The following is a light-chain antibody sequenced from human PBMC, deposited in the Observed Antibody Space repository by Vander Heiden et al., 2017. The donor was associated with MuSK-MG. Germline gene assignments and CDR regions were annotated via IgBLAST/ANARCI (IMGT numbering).Light chain of an antibody. V-gene: IGLV1-40*01. Sequence: SVLTQPPSVSGTPGQRVTISCIGSSSNIGARFDVHWYQQFPGAAPKFILSGQANRPSGVPDRFSGSKSGASASLAITGLQAEDEADYYCQSYDNSLSGYVFGTGTKVTVL. CDR3: QSYDNSLSGYV. J-gene: IGLJ1*01. CDR2: GQA. CDR1: SSNIGARFD.